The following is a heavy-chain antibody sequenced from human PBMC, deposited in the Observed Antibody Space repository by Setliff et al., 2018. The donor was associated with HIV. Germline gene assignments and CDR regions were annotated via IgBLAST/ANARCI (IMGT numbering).Heavy chain of an antibody. CDR1: GFTFSDYY. Sequence: ASVKVSCKASGFTFSDYYIHWVRQAPGQGLEWMGWLRTGTGDTSYSVKFQGRLTITRDTSANTAYMELSNLRSDDTGVYYCARDALFCDGGRCSAFNWLDSWGQGTLVTVSS. D-gene: IGHD2-15*01. CDR3: ARDALFCDGGRCSAFNWLDS. J-gene: IGHJ5*01. CDR2: LRTGTGDT. V-gene: IGHV1-3*04.